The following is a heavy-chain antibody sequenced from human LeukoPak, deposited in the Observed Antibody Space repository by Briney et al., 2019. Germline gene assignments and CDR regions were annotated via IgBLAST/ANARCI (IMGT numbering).Heavy chain of an antibody. CDR3: ARDLRSYGDPLFDY. CDR1: GFTFSSFA. Sequence: GGSLRLSCAASGFTFSSFAMHWVRQAPGKGLEWVAVIWYDGSNKYYADSVKGRFTISRDNSKNTPYLQLNSLRAEDTAVYYCARDLRSYGDPLFDYWGQGTLVTVSS. V-gene: IGHV3-33*01. J-gene: IGHJ4*02. CDR2: IWYDGSNK. D-gene: IGHD4-17*01.